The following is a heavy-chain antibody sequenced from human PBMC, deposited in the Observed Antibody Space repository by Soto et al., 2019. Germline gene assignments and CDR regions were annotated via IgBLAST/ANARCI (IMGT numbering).Heavy chain of an antibody. J-gene: IGHJ6*02. Sequence: GGALRLSCGAPGSSFSKYGMQWVRQAPGEGLEWLSLISYDGSEKWYAESVKGRFTISRDNSKNTLYLQMNSLRGDDTAVYFCAKGYEVSPPVASAWYSNYFYGVDVWGRGTTVTVSS. V-gene: IGHV3-30*18. CDR3: AKGYEVSPPVASAWYSNYFYGVDV. CDR2: ISYDGSEK. CDR1: GSSFSKYG. D-gene: IGHD6-19*01.